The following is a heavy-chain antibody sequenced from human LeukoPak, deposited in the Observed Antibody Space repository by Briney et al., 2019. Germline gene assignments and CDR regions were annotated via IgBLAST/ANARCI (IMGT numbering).Heavy chain of an antibody. CDR1: GFTFSSYS. CDR2: ISSSSSYI. Sequence: GGSLRLSCAASGFTFSSYSMNWVRQAPGKGLEWVSSISSSSSYIYYADSVKGRFTISRDNAKNSLYLQMNSLRAEDTAVYYCASHFSSSHYYYYGMDVWGQGTTVTVSS. V-gene: IGHV3-21*01. J-gene: IGHJ6*02. CDR3: ASHFSSSHYYYYGMDV. D-gene: IGHD6-13*01.